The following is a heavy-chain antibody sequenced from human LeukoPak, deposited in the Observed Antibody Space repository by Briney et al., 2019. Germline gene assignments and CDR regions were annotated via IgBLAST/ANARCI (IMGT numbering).Heavy chain of an antibody. CDR3: ARHFWGSSTNWFDP. Sequence: SETLSLTCTVSGGSISSSSYYWGWIRQPPGKGLEWIGSIYYSGSTYYNPSLKSRITITVDTSKNQFSLKLSSVTTADTAVYYCARHFWGSSTNWFDPWGQGTLVTVSS. CDR2: IYYSGST. J-gene: IGHJ5*02. V-gene: IGHV4-39*01. D-gene: IGHD3-16*01. CDR1: GGSISSSSYY.